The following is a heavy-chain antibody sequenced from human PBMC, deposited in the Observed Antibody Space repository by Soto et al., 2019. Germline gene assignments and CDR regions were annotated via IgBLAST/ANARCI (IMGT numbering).Heavy chain of an antibody. CDR3: ARGPSSGAFDL. CDR1: GYTFSDFY. Sequence: ASVKVSCKASGYTFSDFYLHWLRQAPGQGLEWMALTDPSGTTTRYAQILQGRVAVTTDTATSTVYMDLSNLRSEDTAVYYCARGPSSGAFDLWG. J-gene: IGHJ3*01. D-gene: IGHD1-26*01. CDR2: TDPSGTTT. V-gene: IGHV1-46*01.